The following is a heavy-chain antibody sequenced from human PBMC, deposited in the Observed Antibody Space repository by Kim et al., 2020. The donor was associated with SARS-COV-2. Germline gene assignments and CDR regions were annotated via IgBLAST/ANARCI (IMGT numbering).Heavy chain of an antibody. V-gene: IGHV4-34*01. CDR3: ASGVAARPNWGSYGMDV. D-gene: IGHD6-6*01. J-gene: IGHJ6*02. Sequence: SETLSLTCAVYGGSFSGYYWSWIRQPPGKGLEWIGEINHSGSTNYNPSLKSRVTISVDTSKNQFSLKLSSVTAADTAVYYCASGVAARPNWGSYGMDVWGQGTTVTVSS. CDR2: INHSGST. CDR1: GGSFSGYY.